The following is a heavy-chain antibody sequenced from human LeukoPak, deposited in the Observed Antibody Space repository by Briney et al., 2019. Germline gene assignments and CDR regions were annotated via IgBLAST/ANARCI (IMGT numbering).Heavy chain of an antibody. CDR3: ARDSGMITFGGVIVKGDYFNY. CDR2: IKQDGSEK. D-gene: IGHD3-16*02. J-gene: IGHJ4*02. Sequence: PGGSLRLSCAASGFTFSSYWMSWVRQAPGKGLEWVANIKQDGSEKYYVDSVKGRFTISRDNSKNTLYLQMNSLRAEGTAVYYCARDSGMITFGGVIVKGDYFNYWGQGTLVTVSS. CDR1: GFTFSSYW. V-gene: IGHV3-7*01.